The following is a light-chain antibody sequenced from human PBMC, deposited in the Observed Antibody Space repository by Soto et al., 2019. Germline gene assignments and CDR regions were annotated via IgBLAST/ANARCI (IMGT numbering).Light chain of an antibody. Sequence: QSALTQPASVSGSPGQSITISCTGSSSDVGSHNLVSWYQQHPGKAPKLMIHEGTKRPSGVSNLFSGSKSGDTASLTISGLQAEDEADYYCCSYAGSSTFVVFGGGTKLTVL. CDR2: EGT. CDR3: CSYAGSSTFVV. CDR1: SSDVGSHNL. V-gene: IGLV2-23*01. J-gene: IGLJ2*01.